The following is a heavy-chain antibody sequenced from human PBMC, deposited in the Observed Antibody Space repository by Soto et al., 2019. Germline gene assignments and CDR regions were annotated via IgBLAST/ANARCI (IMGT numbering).Heavy chain of an antibody. Sequence: GGSLRLSCAASGFTFSSYAMSWVRQAPGKGLEWVSAISGSGGSTYYADSVKGRFTIPRDNSKNTLYLQMNSLRAEDTAVYYCAKDRAYEQWLPTDFDYWGQGTLVTVSS. CDR2: ISGSGGST. CDR3: AKDRAYEQWLPTDFDY. V-gene: IGHV3-23*01. J-gene: IGHJ4*02. CDR1: GFTFSSYA. D-gene: IGHD6-19*01.